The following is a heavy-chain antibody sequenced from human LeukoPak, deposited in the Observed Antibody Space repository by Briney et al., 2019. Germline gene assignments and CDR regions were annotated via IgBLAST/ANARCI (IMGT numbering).Heavy chain of an antibody. CDR1: GFTFSSYI. J-gene: IGHJ6*03. D-gene: IGHD3-3*01. CDR3: ARDGHGNFWRARRTYYMDV. CDR2: ISSSNNYI. V-gene: IGHV3-21*01. Sequence: GGSLRLSCGASGFTFSSYIINWVRQAPGKGLEWVSSISSSNNYIYYADSVKGRFTISRDNAKNSLYLQMNSLRAEDTAVYYCARDGHGNFWRARRTYYMDVWGKGTTATVSS.